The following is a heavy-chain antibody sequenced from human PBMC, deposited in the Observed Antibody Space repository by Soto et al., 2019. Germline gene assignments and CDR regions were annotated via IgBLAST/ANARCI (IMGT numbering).Heavy chain of an antibody. CDR1: GFTFSNYW. CDR2: ISSDGSTT. Sequence: DVQLVESGGGLVQPGGSLRLSCVASGFTFSNYWMHWVRQAPGKGLMWVSRISSDGSTTNYADSVKGRFTISRDNAKNTLYLQMNSLRVEDTALYYCARGVRGHYGKDVWGQGTTVTVSS. D-gene: IGHD3-10*01. CDR3: ARGVRGHYGKDV. J-gene: IGHJ6*02. V-gene: IGHV3-74*01.